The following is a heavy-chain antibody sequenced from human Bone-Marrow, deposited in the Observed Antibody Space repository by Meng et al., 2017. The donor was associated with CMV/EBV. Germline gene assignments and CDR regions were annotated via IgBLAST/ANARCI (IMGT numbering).Heavy chain of an antibody. D-gene: IGHD3-22*01. Sequence: SETLSLTCTVSGYSISSGYYWGWIRQPPGKGLEWIGSIYHSGSTYYNPSLKSRVTISVDTSKNQFSLKLSSVTAADTAVYYCARANPSNYYDNNLDFDYWGQGTRVTGSS. CDR3: ARANPSNYYDNNLDFDY. CDR1: GYSISSGYY. V-gene: IGHV4-38-2*02. CDR2: IYHSGST. J-gene: IGHJ4*02.